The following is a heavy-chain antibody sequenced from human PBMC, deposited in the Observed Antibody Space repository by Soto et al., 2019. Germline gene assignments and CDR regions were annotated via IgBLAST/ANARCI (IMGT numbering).Heavy chain of an antibody. CDR3: ARAPMVLTRFYFYS. Sequence: PSETLSLTCTVSDGSISNFYWSWIRQPPGKGLEWIGYISSSGNTNYNPSLKSRVSISVDTSKNQFSLNLTSVTAADTAVYYCARAPMVLTRFYFYSWGQGTPVTVSS. CDR2: ISSSGNT. D-gene: IGHD3-22*01. CDR1: DGSISNFY. J-gene: IGHJ4*02. V-gene: IGHV4-59*01.